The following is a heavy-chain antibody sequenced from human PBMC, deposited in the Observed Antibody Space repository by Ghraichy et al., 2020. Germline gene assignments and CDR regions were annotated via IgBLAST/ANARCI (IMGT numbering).Heavy chain of an antibody. CDR3: AKVADIYCTNGVCYEGGMDV. D-gene: IGHD2-8*01. V-gene: IGHV3-23*01. Sequence: GGSLRLPCAASGFTFSSYAMSWVRQAPGKGLEWVSAISGSGGSTYYADSVKGRFTISRDNSKNTLYLQMNSLRAEDTAVYYCAKVADIYCTNGVCYEGGMDVWGQGTTVTVSS. J-gene: IGHJ6*02. CDR2: ISGSGGST. CDR1: GFTFSSYA.